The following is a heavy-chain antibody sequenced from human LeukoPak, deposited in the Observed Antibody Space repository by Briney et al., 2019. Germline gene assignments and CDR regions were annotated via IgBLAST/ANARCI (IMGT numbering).Heavy chain of an antibody. J-gene: IGHJ5*02. D-gene: IGHD6-13*01. CDR2: IGRDGGDK. Sequence: GGSLRLSCAASGFTFSDYYMSWVRQSPGKGLEWLSHIGRDGGDKNYADSVKGRFTISRDNAKNSLYLQMNSLRAEDTAVYYCARGSWYSSSWYWFDPWGQGTLVTASS. V-gene: IGHV3-11*06. CDR1: GFTFSDYY. CDR3: ARGSWYSSSWYWFDP.